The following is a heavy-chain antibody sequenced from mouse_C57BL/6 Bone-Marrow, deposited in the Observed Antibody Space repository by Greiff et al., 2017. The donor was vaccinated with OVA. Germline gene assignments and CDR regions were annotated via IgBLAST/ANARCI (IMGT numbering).Heavy chain of an antibody. D-gene: IGHD1-1*01. J-gene: IGHJ2*01. V-gene: IGHV1-76*01. CDR1: GYTFTDYY. Sequence: QVHVKQSGAELVRPGASVKLSCKASGYTFTDYYINWVKQRPGQGLEWIARIYPGSGNTYYNEKFKGKATLTAEKSSSTAYMQLSSLTSEDSAVYFCARRGYGSTYFDYWGQGTTLTVSS. CDR2: IYPGSGNT. CDR3: ARRGYGSTYFDY.